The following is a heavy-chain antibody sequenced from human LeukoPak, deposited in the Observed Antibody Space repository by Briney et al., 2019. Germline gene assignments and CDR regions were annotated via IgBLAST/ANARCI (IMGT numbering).Heavy chain of an antibody. J-gene: IGHJ6*03. Sequence: PGRSLRLSCAASGFTFSSYGMHWVRQAPGKGLEWVAVIWHDGSNKYYADSVKGRFTISRDNSKNTLYLQMNSLRAEDTAVYYCARENGDCSSTSCYMDYYYYYMDVWGKGTTVTVSS. CDR2: IWHDGSNK. D-gene: IGHD2-2*02. CDR3: ARENGDCSSTSCYMDYYYYYMDV. CDR1: GFTFSSYG. V-gene: IGHV3-33*01.